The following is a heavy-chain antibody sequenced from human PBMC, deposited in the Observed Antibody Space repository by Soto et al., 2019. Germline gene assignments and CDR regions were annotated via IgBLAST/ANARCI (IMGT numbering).Heavy chain of an antibody. CDR1: GFTFTSYA. CDR2: VIGSGSRT. V-gene: IGHV3-23*01. D-gene: IGHD5-12*01. Sequence: EVQLLESGGGLVQPWGSLRLSCAASGFTFTSYAMTWVRQAPGKGLEWVSVVIGSGSRTYYADSVKDRFTISRDNFKNTLYLQMNSLRAEDTAVYYCARDRGVARGWFDPWGQGTLVTVSS. CDR3: ARDRGVARGWFDP. J-gene: IGHJ5*02.